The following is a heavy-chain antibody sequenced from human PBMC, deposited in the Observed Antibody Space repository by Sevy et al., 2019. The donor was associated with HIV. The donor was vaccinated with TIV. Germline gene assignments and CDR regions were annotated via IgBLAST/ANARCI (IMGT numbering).Heavy chain of an antibody. CDR1: GDSINTYY. CDR2: VSTSGST. V-gene: IGHV4-4*08. CDR3: ARLRWDLVVVPGATPGCYFDQ. J-gene: IGHJ4*02. D-gene: IGHD2-2*01. Sequence: SETLSLTCTVSGDSINTYYWSWIRQPPGKGLEWIGYVSTSGSTNYNPSLKSGGTISLDTSRNQVSLKVTSVTAADAAVYYCARLRWDLVVVPGATPGCYFDQWGQGTLVTVSS.